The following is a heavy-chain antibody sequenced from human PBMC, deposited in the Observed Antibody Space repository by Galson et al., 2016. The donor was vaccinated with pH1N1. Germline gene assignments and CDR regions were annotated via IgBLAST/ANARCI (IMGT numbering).Heavy chain of an antibody. CDR3: AKTLTHDEIYDAFDI. D-gene: IGHD2/OR15-2a*01. CDR1: EFLVSDRF. Sequence: SLRLSCAASEFLVSDRFMSWVRQAPGKRLEWVSIMYPGGRTYYADSVKGRFTISRDNSKNTLYLQMNSLRAEDTAVYYCAKTLTHDEIYDAFDIWGQGTMVTVSS. V-gene: IGHV3-53*01. CDR2: MYPGGRT. J-gene: IGHJ3*02.